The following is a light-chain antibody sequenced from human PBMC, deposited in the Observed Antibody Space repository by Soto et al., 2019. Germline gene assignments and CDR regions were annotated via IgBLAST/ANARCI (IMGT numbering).Light chain of an antibody. Sequence: QSVLTQPPSVSGAPGQRVTISCTGSSSNIGAGYDVHWYQQLPGTAPKLLISGNSTRPSGVPDRFSGSKSGTSASLAITGLQAEDEADYYCQSYDSSRRVVFGGGTKRTVL. CDR2: GNS. V-gene: IGLV1-40*01. CDR3: QSYDSSRRVV. CDR1: SSNIGAGYD. J-gene: IGLJ2*01.